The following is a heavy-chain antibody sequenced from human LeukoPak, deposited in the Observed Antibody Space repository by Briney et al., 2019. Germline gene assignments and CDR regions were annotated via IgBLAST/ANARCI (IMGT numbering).Heavy chain of an antibody. Sequence: SETLSLTCTISGGSISSYYWGWIRQPPGKGLEWIGSIYYSGSTYYNPSLKSRVTISVDTSKNQFSLKLSSVTAADTPVYYCARDYYDYVWGSYRPNWFDPWGQGTLVTVSS. CDR2: IYYSGST. CDR3: ARDYYDYVWGSYRPNWFDP. D-gene: IGHD3-16*02. CDR1: GGSISSYY. J-gene: IGHJ5*02. V-gene: IGHV4-39*02.